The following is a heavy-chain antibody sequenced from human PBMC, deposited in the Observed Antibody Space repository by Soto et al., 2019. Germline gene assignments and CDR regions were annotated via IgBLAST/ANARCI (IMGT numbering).Heavy chain of an antibody. D-gene: IGHD2-8*01. Sequence: KLSETLSLTCAVSGGSIGSAAYSWGWIRQTPGKGLEWIGYIYSGTTYYIPSLKSRVTISVDRAKNDFSLNLKSVTAADTAVYYCAHSTKWWHGLDVWGQGTLVTVSS. CDR2: IYSGTT. CDR3: AHSTKWWHGLDV. J-gene: IGHJ3*01. V-gene: IGHV4-30-2*01. CDR1: GGSIGSAAYS.